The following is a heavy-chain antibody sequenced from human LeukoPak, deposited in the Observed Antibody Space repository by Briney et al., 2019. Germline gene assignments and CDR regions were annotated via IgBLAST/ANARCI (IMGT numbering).Heavy chain of an antibody. D-gene: IGHD3-10*01. Sequence: GESLKISCKGFGYRFTNYWIGWVRQMPGRGLEWMGIIYPGDSDTRYSPSFQGQVTISADKSINTAYLQWSSLKASDAAMYYCVLAGSGSYYFDYWGQGILVTVSS. CDR1: GYRFTNYW. CDR3: VLAGSGSYYFDY. J-gene: IGHJ4*02. V-gene: IGHV5-51*01. CDR2: IYPGDSDT.